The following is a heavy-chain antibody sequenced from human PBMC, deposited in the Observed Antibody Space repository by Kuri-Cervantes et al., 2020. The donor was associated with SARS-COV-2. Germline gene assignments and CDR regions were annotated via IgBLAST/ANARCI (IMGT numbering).Heavy chain of an antibody. D-gene: IGHD6-13*01. V-gene: IGHV3-23*01. CDR1: GFTFSTSA. CDR2: ITGSGGST. CDR3: ARDENYSSSWYADYYYYYGMDV. Sequence: GESLKISCAVSGFTFSTSAMNWVRQAPGKGLEWVSSITGSGGSTYFAASVKGRFTISRDNSKNTLYLQMNSLRAEDTAVYYCARDENYSSSWYADYYYYYGMDVWGQGTTVTVSS. J-gene: IGHJ6*02.